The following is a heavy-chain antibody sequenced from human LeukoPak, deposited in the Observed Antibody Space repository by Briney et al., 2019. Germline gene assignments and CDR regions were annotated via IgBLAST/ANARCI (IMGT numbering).Heavy chain of an antibody. J-gene: IGHJ4*02. CDR3: ARTYYYDSSGYYYGDFDY. D-gene: IGHD3-22*01. CDR1: GYTFTSYG. V-gene: IGHV1-69*13. Sequence: ASVKVSCKASGYTFTSYGISWVRQAPGQGLEWMGWIIPIFGTANYAQKFQGRVTITADESTSTAYMELSSLRSEDTAVYYCARTYYYDSSGYYYGDFDYWGQGTLVTVSS. CDR2: IIPIFGTA.